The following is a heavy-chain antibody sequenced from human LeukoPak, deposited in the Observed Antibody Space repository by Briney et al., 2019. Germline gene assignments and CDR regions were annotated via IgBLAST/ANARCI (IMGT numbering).Heavy chain of an antibody. V-gene: IGHV3-30*02. J-gene: IGHJ4*02. CDR3: ARDSGLLPIVTYYFDS. Sequence: GGSLRLSCAASRFTFSNYDMHWVRQAPGKGLEWVAFIRFDGSNKFYADSVRGRFTISRDSAQNSLYLQMNGLKAEDTAVYYCARDSGLLPIVTYYFDSWGQGTLVTVSS. CDR1: RFTFSNYD. CDR2: IRFDGSNK. D-gene: IGHD3-22*01.